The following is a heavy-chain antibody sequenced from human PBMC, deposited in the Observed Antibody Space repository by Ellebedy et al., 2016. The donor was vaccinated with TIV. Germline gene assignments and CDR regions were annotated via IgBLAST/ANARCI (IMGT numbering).Heavy chain of an antibody. CDR3: ARLGVIAAAGASDS. CDR1: GFTFSGYY. D-gene: IGHD6-13*01. Sequence: GESLKISCAASGFTFSGYYMSWFRQAPGKGPEWVSYISYSGDVMYYADSVKGRFTTSRDNDGNSVYLQMNSLRAEDTAVYYCARLGVIAAAGASDSWGQGTLVIVSS. V-gene: IGHV3-11*01. J-gene: IGHJ4*02. CDR2: ISYSGDVM.